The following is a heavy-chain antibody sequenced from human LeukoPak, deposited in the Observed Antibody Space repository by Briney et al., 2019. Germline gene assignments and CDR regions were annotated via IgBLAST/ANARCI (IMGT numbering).Heavy chain of an antibody. CDR1: GFTFSSYG. J-gene: IGHJ4*02. V-gene: IGHV3-33*01. Sequence: GGSLRLSCAASGFTFSSYGMHWVRQAPGKGLEWVAVIWYDGSNKYYADSVRGRFTISRDNSKNTLYLQMDSLRAEDTAVYYCARDYYGDYYFDYWGQGALVTVSS. D-gene: IGHD4-17*01. CDR2: IWYDGSNK. CDR3: ARDYYGDYYFDY.